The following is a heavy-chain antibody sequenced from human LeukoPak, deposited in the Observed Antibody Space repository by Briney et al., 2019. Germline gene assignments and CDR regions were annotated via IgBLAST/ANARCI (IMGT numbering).Heavy chain of an antibody. J-gene: IGHJ1*01. CDR1: GDSVSRSDSY. CDR2: VYYSGRT. D-gene: IGHD3-22*01. Sequence: SETLPLTCTVFGDSVSRSDSYWDWIRQPPGKALEWIGTVYYSGRTYYSPSLESRVTISVDTSKNQFSLKLSSLTAADTALYFCARRRYYDSSGYLDWGQGTLVTVSS. CDR3: ARRRYYDSSGYLD. V-gene: IGHV4-39*01.